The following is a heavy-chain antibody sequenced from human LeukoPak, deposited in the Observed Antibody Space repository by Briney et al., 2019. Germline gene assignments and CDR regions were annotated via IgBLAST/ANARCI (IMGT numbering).Heavy chain of an antibody. CDR1: GFTFSSYS. CDR3: ARPLWFGLRRYYGMDV. V-gene: IGHV3-21*01. Sequence: GGSLRLSCAASGFTFSSYSMNWVRQAPGKGLEWVSSISSSSSYIYYADSVKGRFTISRDSAKNSLYLQMNSLRAEDTAVYYCARPLWFGLRRYYGMDVWGQGTTVTVSS. D-gene: IGHD3-10*01. CDR2: ISSSSSYI. J-gene: IGHJ6*02.